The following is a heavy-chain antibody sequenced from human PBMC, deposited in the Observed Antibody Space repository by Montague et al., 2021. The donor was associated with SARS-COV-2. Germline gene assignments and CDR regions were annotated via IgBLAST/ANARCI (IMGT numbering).Heavy chain of an antibody. Sequence: SGTLSLTCAVYGGSFSGYYWTWIRQSPGKGLEWIAEINHSGTTNXNFNPSLRSRVTISVDTSKSQFSLKLSSVTAADTGVYYCARWDPQTLTLIGLRGKSASDYWGQGTLVTVSS. CDR3: ARWDPQTLTLIGLRGKSASDY. V-gene: IGHV4-34*01. J-gene: IGHJ4*02. D-gene: IGHD4-23*01. CDR2: INHSGTT. CDR1: GGSFSGYY.